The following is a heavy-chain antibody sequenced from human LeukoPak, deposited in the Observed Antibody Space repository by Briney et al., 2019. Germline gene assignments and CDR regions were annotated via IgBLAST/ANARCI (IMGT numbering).Heavy chain of an antibody. CDR3: ARESGSGYSSSWLFDP. J-gene: IGHJ5*02. CDR1: GGTFSSYA. D-gene: IGHD6-13*01. CDR2: IIPIFGTA. Sequence: GASVKVSCKASGGTFSSYAISWVRQAPGQGLEWMGGIIPIFGTANYAQKFQGRVTITADESTSTAYMELSSLRSEDTAVYYCARESGSGYSSSWLFDPWGQGTLVTVSS. V-gene: IGHV1-69*13.